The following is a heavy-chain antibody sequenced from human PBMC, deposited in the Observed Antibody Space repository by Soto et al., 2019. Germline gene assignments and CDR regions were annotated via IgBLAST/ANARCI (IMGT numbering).Heavy chain of an antibody. J-gene: IGHJ4*02. D-gene: IGHD3-22*01. Sequence: KPSETLSLTCTVSSGSTSNYYWSWIRQPPGKGLEWIGYIYYSGSTNYNPSLKSRVIISVDTSKNQFSLKLTSVTAADTAVYYCARYHDSSGYYDYWGQGTLVTVSS. CDR2: IYYSGST. CDR3: ARYHDSSGYYDY. V-gene: IGHV4-59*01. CDR1: SGSTSNYY.